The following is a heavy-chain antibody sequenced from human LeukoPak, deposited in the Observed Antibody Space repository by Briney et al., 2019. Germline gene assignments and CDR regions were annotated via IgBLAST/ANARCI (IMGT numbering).Heavy chain of an antibody. D-gene: IGHD2-2*01. CDR2: INHSGST. Sequence: SETLSLTCAVYRGSFSGYYWSWIRQPPGKGLEWIGEINHSGSTNYNPSLKSRVTISVDTSKNQFSLKLSSVTAADTAVYYCARGLSHIVVVPAATPDWFDPWGQGTLVTVSS. CDR3: ARGLSHIVVVPAATPDWFDP. V-gene: IGHV4-34*01. CDR1: RGSFSGYY. J-gene: IGHJ5*02.